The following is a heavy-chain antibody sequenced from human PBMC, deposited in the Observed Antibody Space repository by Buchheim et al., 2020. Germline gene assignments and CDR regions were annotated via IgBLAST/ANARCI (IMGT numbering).Heavy chain of an antibody. CDR2: ISSSGSTI. D-gene: IGHD2-2*01. V-gene: IGHV3-11*01. Sequence: QVQLVESGGGLVKPGGSLRLSCAASGFTFSDYYMSWIRQAPGKGLEWVSYISSSGSTIYYADSVKGRFTIPRDNAKNSLYLQMNSLRAEDTAVYYCASQTYCSSTSCYYYYYYGMDVWGQGTT. CDR1: GFTFSDYY. CDR3: ASQTYCSSTSCYYYYYYGMDV. J-gene: IGHJ6*02.